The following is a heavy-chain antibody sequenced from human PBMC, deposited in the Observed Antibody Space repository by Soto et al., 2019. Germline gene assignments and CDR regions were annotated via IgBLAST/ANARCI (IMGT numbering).Heavy chain of an antibody. V-gene: IGHV4-4*02. CDR2: IYHSGST. Sequence: PSETLSLTCAVSGGSIDRSNWWSWVRQPPNKGLEWIGEIYHSGSTNYNPSLKSRVTISVDKSKNHFSLKLSSVTAADTAVYYYGPSELFFWGLGTLVTVSS. CDR1: GGSIDRSNW. CDR3: GPSELFF. J-gene: IGHJ4*02. D-gene: IGHD3-10*01.